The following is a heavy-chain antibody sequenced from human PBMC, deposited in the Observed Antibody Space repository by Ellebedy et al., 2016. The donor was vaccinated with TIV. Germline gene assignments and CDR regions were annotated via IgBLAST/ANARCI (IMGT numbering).Heavy chain of an antibody. Sequence: ASVKVSCKASGYTFTGYYMHWVRQAPGQGLEWMGWINPNSGGTNYAQKFQGRVTMTRDTSISTAYMELSRLRSDGTAVYYCARDATGTDYGDYARTPDAFDIWGQGTMVTVSS. J-gene: IGHJ3*02. D-gene: IGHD4-17*01. V-gene: IGHV1-2*02. CDR2: INPNSGGT. CDR3: ARDATGTDYGDYARTPDAFDI. CDR1: GYTFTGYY.